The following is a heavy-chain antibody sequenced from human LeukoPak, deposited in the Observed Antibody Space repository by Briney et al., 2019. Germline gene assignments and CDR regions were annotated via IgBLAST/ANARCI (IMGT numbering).Heavy chain of an antibody. CDR3: ARGGIAVAGTGY. J-gene: IGHJ4*02. D-gene: IGHD6-19*01. Sequence: PSQTLSLTCTVSGGSISSGDYYWSWIRQPPGKGLEWIGYIYYSGSTYYNPSLKSRVTISVETSKNQFSLKLSSVTAADTAVYYCARGGIAVAGTGYWGQGTLVTVSS. CDR1: GGSISSGDYY. V-gene: IGHV4-30-4*01. CDR2: IYYSGST.